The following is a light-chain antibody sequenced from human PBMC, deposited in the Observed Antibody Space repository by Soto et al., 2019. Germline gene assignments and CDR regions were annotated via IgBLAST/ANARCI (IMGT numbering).Light chain of an antibody. Sequence: DIVMTQSPASLAVSLGERATINCKSSQSFSTNNKNYLTWYQLKPGQPPRLLIFWASTRESGVPDRFTGSGSGTDFSLTISSLQAEDVAVYYCQQYYSPPVTFGGGTKVEIK. V-gene: IGKV4-1*01. CDR1: QSFSTNNKNY. CDR3: QQYYSPPVT. J-gene: IGKJ4*01. CDR2: WAS.